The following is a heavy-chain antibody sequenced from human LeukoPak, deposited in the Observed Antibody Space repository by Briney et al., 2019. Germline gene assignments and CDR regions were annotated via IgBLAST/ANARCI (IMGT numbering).Heavy chain of an antibody. CDR2: IYYSGST. Sequence: SETLSLTCTVSGGSISSYYWSWIRQPPGKGLEWIGYIYYSGSTNYNPSLKSRVTISVDTSKNQFSLKLSSVTATDTAVYYCARLFGSGWSYYYYGMDVWGQGTTVTVSS. D-gene: IGHD6-19*01. CDR3: ARLFGSGWSYYYYGMDV. CDR1: GGSISSYY. V-gene: IGHV4-59*12. J-gene: IGHJ6*02.